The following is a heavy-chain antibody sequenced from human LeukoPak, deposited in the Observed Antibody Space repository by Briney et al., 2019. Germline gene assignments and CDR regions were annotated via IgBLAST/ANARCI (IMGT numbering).Heavy chain of an antibody. CDR3: ARGLRSYCSSTSCPLGY. D-gene: IGHD2-2*01. V-gene: IGHV3-7*01. CDR1: GFTFSHSW. Sequence: GGSLRLSCVASGFTFSHSWMTWVRQAPGKGLEWVGHIKEDGSGQNYADSVKGRFTISRDNSKNTLYLQMNSLRAEDTAVYYCARGLRSYCSSTSCPLGYWGQGTLVTVSS. CDR2: IKEDGSGQ. J-gene: IGHJ4*02.